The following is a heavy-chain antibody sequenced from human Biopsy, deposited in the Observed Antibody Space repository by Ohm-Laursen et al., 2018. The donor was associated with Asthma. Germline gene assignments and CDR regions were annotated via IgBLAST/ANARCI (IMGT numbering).Heavy chain of an antibody. CDR3: ARAVDYSHYYGVDV. CDR2: ISVYNGNT. Sequence: ASVKVSCKTSGYTFNSAGITWVRQAPGQGLEWMGWISVYNGNTKVAQKLQDRVTMITDTSTSTAYMGLRSLRSDDTAVYFCARAVDYSHYYGVDVWGQGTTVTVS. CDR1: GYTFNSAG. V-gene: IGHV1-18*01. J-gene: IGHJ6*02. D-gene: IGHD3-10*01.